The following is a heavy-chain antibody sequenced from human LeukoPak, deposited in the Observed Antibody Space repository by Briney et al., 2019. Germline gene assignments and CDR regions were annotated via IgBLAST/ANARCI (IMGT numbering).Heavy chain of an antibody. CDR2: INPNSGGT. CDR3: ARVRGLGYCSGGSCNGAFDI. CDR1: GYTFTGYY. Sequence: ASVKVSCKASGYTFTGYYMHWVRQAPGQGLEWMGWINPNSGGTNYAQKFQGRVTMTRDTSISTAYMELSRLRSDDTAVYYCARVRGLGYCSGGSCNGAFDIWGQGTMDTVSS. V-gene: IGHV1-2*02. D-gene: IGHD2-15*01. J-gene: IGHJ3*02.